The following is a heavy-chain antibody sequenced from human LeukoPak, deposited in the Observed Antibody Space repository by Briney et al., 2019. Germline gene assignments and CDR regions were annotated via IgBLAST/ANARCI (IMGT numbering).Heavy chain of an antibody. J-gene: IGHJ5*02. V-gene: IGHV1-69*13. CDR3: ARGGALNRFDP. CDR2: IIPIFGTA. Sequence: SVKVSCKASGYIFTGYYMHWVRQAPGQGLEWMGGIIPIFGTANYAQKFQGRVTITADESTSTAYMELSSLRSEDTAVYYCARGGALNRFDPWGQGTLVTVSS. CDR1: GYIFTGYY.